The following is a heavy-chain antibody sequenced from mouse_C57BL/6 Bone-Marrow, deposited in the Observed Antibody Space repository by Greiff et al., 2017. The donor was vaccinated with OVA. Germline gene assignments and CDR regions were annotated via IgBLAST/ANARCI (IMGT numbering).Heavy chain of an antibody. CDR3: ARGGLRNFFDY. J-gene: IGHJ2*01. CDR1: GYTFTSYW. V-gene: IGHV1-72*01. Sequence: VQRVESGAELARPGASVKLSCKASGYTFTSYWMHWVKQRPGRGLEWIGRIDPNSGGTKYNEKFKSKATLTVDKPSSTAYMQLSSLTSEDSAVYDGARGGLRNFFDYGGQGTTLTVSS. D-gene: IGHD2-4*01. CDR2: IDPNSGGT.